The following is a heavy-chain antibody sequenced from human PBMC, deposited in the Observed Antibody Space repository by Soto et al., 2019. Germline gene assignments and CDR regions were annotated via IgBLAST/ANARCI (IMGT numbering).Heavy chain of an antibody. CDR3: ARRDWNDVGCFAP. CDR1: GVSISRGGDS. V-gene: IGHV4-30-2*01. CDR2: IYHSGHT. D-gene: IGHD1-1*01. J-gene: IGHJ5*02. Sequence: QLQLKESGSGLVKPSQTLSLTCTVSGVSISRGGDSWNWVRQPQGKGLEWIGYIYHSGHTYYYPSFKSRVTLSVDRSTNEFSLKVNSVTAADTAVYYCARRDWNDVGCFAPWGQGTLVTVSS.